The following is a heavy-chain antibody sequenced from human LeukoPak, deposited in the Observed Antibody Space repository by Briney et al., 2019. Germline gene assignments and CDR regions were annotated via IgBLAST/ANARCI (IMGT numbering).Heavy chain of an antibody. V-gene: IGHV4-39*01. CDR2: IYYSGST. J-gene: IGHJ4*02. D-gene: IGHD3-10*01. CDR3: ARAPYIGSGNFDY. Sequence: PSETLSLTCTVSGGSISSSSYYWGWIRQPPGKGLEWIGSIYYSGSTYYNPSLKSRVTISVDTSKNQFSLKLSSVTAADTAVCYCARAPYIGSGNFDYWGQGTLVTVSS. CDR1: GGSISSSSYY.